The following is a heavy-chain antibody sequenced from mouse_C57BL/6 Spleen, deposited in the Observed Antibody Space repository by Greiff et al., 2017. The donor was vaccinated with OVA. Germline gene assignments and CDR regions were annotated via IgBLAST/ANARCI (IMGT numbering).Heavy chain of an antibody. Sequence: VQLQQSGAELVRPGASVTLSCKASGYTFTDYEMHWVKQTPVHGLEWIGAIDPETGGTAYNQKFKGKAILTADKSSSTAYMELRSLTSEDSAVYYCTRSLTTVVYFDYWGQGTTLTVSS. J-gene: IGHJ2*01. CDR3: TRSLTTVVYFDY. D-gene: IGHD1-1*01. CDR2: IDPETGGT. V-gene: IGHV1-15*01. CDR1: GYTFTDYE.